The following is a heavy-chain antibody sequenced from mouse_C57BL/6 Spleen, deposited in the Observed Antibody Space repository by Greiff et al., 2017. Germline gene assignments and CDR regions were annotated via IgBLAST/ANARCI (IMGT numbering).Heavy chain of an antibody. D-gene: IGHD2-4*01. V-gene: IGHV1-15*01. J-gene: IGHJ2*01. CDR2: IDPETGGT. Sequence: QVQLKQPGAELVRPGASVTLSCKASGYTFTDYEMHWVKQTPVHGLEWIGAIDPETGGTAYNQKFKGKAILTADKSSSTAYMELRSLTSEDSAVYYCTGVDYDGYYFDYWGQGTTLTVSS. CDR3: TGVDYDGYYFDY. CDR1: GYTFTDYE.